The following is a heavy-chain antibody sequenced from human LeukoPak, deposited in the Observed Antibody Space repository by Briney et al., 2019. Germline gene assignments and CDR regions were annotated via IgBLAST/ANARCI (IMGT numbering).Heavy chain of an antibody. V-gene: IGHV3-21*01. D-gene: IGHD2-15*01. CDR2: ISSSSTYI. Sequence: PGGSLRLSCTASGFIFSSYSMNWVRQAPGKGLEWVSSISSSSTYIYYADSVKGRFTISRDNAKNSLYLQMNSLRAEDTAMYYCVRDRGYCSGGTCYALWDYWGQGTLVTVSS. J-gene: IGHJ4*02. CDR3: VRDRGYCSGGTCYALWDY. CDR1: GFIFSSYS.